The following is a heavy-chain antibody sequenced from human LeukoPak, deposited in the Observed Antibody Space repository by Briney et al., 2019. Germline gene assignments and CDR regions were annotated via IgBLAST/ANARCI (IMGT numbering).Heavy chain of an antibody. D-gene: IGHD3-3*01. Sequence: SETLSLTCTVSGGSISSYYWSWIRQPAGKGLEWIGRIYTSGSTNYNPSLKSRVTMSVDTSKNQFSLKLSSVTAADTAVYYCARTLTIFGVVTPYYYMDVWGKGTTVTVSS. CDR2: IYTSGST. CDR1: GGSISSYY. J-gene: IGHJ6*03. V-gene: IGHV4-4*07. CDR3: ARTLTIFGVVTPYYYMDV.